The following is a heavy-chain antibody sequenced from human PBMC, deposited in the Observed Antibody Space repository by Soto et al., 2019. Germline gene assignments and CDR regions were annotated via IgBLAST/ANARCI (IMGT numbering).Heavy chain of an antibody. V-gene: IGHV1-69*01. CDR2: IGPLPGTT. J-gene: IGHJ3*01. CDR1: GGTFTKYA. CDR3: ATGVECLGGRTGRHGYGFDV. D-gene: IGHD3-3*01. Sequence: QVQLVQSGAAVRKPGSSVKVSCKASGGTFTKYAITWVRQAPRQGLEWMGGIGPLPGTTNYAQKFRGRVTISADESTSTAYLALSSLRSEDTAVYYGATGVECLGGRTGRHGYGFDVWGQGTMVIVSS.